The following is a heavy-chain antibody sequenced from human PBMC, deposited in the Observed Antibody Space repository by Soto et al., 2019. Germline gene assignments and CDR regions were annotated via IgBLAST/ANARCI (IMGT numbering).Heavy chain of an antibody. D-gene: IGHD4-17*01. V-gene: IGHV4-59*01. Sequence: SETLSLTCTVSGGSISSYYWSWIRQPPGKGLEWIGYIYYSGSTNYNPSLKSRVTISRDNSKNTLYLQMNSLRAEDTAVYYCAKDRHDYGDYYFDYWGQGTLVTVSS. CDR3: AKDRHDYGDYYFDY. CDR1: GGSISSYY. CDR2: IYYSGST. J-gene: IGHJ4*02.